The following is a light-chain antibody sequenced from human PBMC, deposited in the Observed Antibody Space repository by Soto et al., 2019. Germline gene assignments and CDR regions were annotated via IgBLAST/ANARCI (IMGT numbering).Light chain of an antibody. J-gene: IGKJ4*01. CDR3: QQRSNWTT. CDR1: QSVSSY. V-gene: IGKV3-11*01. Sequence: EIVLTQSLATLSLSPGERATLSCRASQSVSSYLAWYQQKPGQAPRLLIYDASNRATGIPARFSGSGSGTDFTLTISSLEPEDFAVYYCQQRSNWTTFGGGTKVEIK. CDR2: DAS.